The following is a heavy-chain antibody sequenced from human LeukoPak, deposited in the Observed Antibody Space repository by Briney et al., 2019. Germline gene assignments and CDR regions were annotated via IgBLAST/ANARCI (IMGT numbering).Heavy chain of an antibody. CDR2: INHNGSEK. J-gene: IGHJ3*02. Sequence: GASLRLSCAASGFTFSSYWLSWVRQAPGKGLEWVANINHNGSEKYYVDSVKGRFTISRDNAKNSLFLQMNSLRAEDTAVYYCARDLRSVSRYDVFDIWGLGTMVTVSS. CDR1: GFTFSSYW. D-gene: IGHD3-3*01. CDR3: ARDLRSVSRYDVFDI. V-gene: IGHV3-7*03.